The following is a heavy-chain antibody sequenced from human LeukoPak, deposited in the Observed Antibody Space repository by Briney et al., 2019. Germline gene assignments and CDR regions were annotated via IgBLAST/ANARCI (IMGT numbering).Heavy chain of an antibody. CDR2: IYYSGST. Sequence: SETLSLTCTVSGGSISSYYWSWIRQPPGKGLEWIGYIYYSGSTNYNPSLKSRVTISVDTSKNQFSLKLSSVTAADTAVYYCARGGYCTNGVCYPYYYYYYMDVWGKGTTVTVSS. CDR3: ARGGYCTNGVCYPYYYYYYMDV. V-gene: IGHV4-59*01. D-gene: IGHD2-8*01. CDR1: GGSISSYY. J-gene: IGHJ6*03.